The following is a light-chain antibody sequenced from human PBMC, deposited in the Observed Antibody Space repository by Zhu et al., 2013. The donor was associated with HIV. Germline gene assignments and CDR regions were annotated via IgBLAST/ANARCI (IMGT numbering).Light chain of an antibody. CDR2: AAS. CDR3: QDYNGFPWT. CDR1: QSISSY. Sequence: DIRMTQSPSSLSASVGDRVTITCRASQSISSYLNWYQQKAGKAPKFLISAASSLQSGVPSRFSGSGSGTEFTLTVNSLQPDDFATYYCQDYNGFPWTFGQGTEVELK. J-gene: IGKJ1*01. V-gene: IGKV1-39*01.